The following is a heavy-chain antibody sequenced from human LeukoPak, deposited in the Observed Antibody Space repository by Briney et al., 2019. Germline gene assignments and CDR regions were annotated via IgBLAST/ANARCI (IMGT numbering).Heavy chain of an antibody. D-gene: IGHD3-9*01. CDR1: GGSFSGYY. Sequence: SETLSLTCAVYGGSFSGYYWSWIRQPPGKGLEWIGEINHSGSTNYNPSLKSRVTISVDTSKNQFSLKLSSVTAADTAVYYCAGVSYYDILTGYYNVIDYFDYWGQGTLVTVSS. J-gene: IGHJ4*02. V-gene: IGHV4-34*01. CDR3: AGVSYYDILTGYYNVIDYFDY. CDR2: INHSGST.